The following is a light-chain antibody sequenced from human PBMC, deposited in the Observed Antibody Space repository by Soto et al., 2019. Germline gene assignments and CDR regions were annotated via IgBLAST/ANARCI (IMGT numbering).Light chain of an antibody. Sequence: QSVLTQPRSVSGSPGQSVTISCTGTSSDVGAYNYVSWYQQHPAKAPNLMIYDVSKRPSGVPDRFSGSKSGTSASLAISGLRSEDEADYYCAAWDDSLSGSYVFGTGTKVTVL. V-gene: IGLV2-11*01. CDR2: DVS. CDR3: AAWDDSLSGSYV. J-gene: IGLJ1*01. CDR1: SSDVGAYNY.